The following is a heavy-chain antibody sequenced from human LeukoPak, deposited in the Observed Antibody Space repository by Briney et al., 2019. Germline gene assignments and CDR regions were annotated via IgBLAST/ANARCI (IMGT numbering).Heavy chain of an antibody. J-gene: IGHJ4*02. CDR1: GGSFSGFY. CDR3: ARHLGYIDY. V-gene: IGHV4-34*01. CDR2: INYSGGT. Sequence: PSETLSLTCVVYGGSFSGFYWSWIRQPPGKGLEWIAEINYSGGTNHHPSLKSRVTISLDTSKSQLSLTLSSVTAADTAVYYCARHLGYIDYWGQGTLVTVSS. D-gene: IGHD7-27*01.